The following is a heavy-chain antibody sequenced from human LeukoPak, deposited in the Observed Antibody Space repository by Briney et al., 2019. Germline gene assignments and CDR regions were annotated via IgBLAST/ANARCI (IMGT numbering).Heavy chain of an antibody. Sequence: GGSLRLSCAASGFTFSSYGIYWVRQAPGKGLEWVSSISSSRSYIYYADSVKGRFTISRDSAKNSLYLQMNSLRAEDTAVYYCARDAFDIWGQGTMVSVSS. CDR1: GFTFSSYG. J-gene: IGHJ3*02. CDR2: ISSSRSYI. V-gene: IGHV3-21*01. CDR3: ARDAFDI.